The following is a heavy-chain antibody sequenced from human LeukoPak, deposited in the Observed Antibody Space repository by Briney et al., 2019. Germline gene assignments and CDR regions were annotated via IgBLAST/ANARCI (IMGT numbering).Heavy chain of an antibody. CDR2: ISGSGGST. CDR1: GFTFSNYW. V-gene: IGHV3-23*01. D-gene: IGHD3-3*01. Sequence: PGGSLRLSCAASGFTFSNYWMHWVRQAPGKGLVWVSAISGSGGSTYYADSVKGRFTISRDNSKNTLYLQMNSLRAEDTAVYYCAKANSITIFGVVNGPLVWFDPWGQGTLVTVSS. J-gene: IGHJ5*02. CDR3: AKANSITIFGVVNGPLVWFDP.